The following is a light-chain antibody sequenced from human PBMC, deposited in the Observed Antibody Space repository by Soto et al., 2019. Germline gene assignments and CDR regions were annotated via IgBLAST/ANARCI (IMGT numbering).Light chain of an antibody. J-gene: IGKJ5*01. CDR1: QTVTTY. CDR2: SAS. CDR3: KQYKEWPPFT. V-gene: IGKV3D-15*01. Sequence: EIVLTQSPAILSLSPGERATLSCRTNQTVTTYLAWYQHKTGQAPRLLIYSASKRATGIPARFSGSGSGTEFTLTISSLQSEDFAIYYCKQYKEWPPFTFGQGTRPEI.